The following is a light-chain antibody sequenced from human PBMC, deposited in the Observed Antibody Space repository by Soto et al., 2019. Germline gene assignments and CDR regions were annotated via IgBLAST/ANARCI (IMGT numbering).Light chain of an antibody. J-gene: IGLJ2*01. V-gene: IGLV2-23*01. CDR3: CSYGGSSTPVL. CDR1: SSDVGSYNL. Sequence: QSALTQPASVSGSPGQSITISCTGTSSDVGSYNLVSWYQQHPGNAPKLMIYEGNKRPSGVSDRFSGSKSGNTASLTISGLQAEDEADYYCCSYGGSSTPVLFGGGTKLTVL. CDR2: EGN.